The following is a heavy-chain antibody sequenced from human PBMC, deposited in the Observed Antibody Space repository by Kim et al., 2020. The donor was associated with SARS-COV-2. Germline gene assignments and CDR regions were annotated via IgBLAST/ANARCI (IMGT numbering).Heavy chain of an antibody. CDR2: IIPILGIA. D-gene: IGHD2-2*01. J-gene: IGHJ6*02. Sequence: SVKVSCKASGGTFSSYAISWVRQAPGQGLEWMGRIIPILGIANYAQKFQGRVTITADKSTSTAYMELSSLRSEDTAVYYCATAKLGYCSSTSCLHEKGGYYYYYYGMDVWGQGTTVTVSS. CDR1: GGTFSSYA. CDR3: ATAKLGYCSSTSCLHEKGGYYYYYYGMDV. V-gene: IGHV1-69*04.